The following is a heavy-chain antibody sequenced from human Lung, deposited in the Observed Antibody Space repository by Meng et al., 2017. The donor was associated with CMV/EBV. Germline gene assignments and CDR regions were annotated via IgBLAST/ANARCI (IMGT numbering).Heavy chain of an antibody. V-gene: IGHV4-34*01. Sequence: SEPLSLPFAVYGGSFSGYYWSWIRQPPGKGLEWIGEINHSGSTNYNPSLKSRVTISVDTSKNQFSLKLSSVTAADTAVYYCARSKRNNYYGSGSYSKNYGMDVWGQGTTVTVSS. J-gene: IGHJ6*02. CDR1: GGSFSGYY. D-gene: IGHD3-10*01. CDR3: ARSKRNNYYGSGSYSKNYGMDV. CDR2: INHSGST.